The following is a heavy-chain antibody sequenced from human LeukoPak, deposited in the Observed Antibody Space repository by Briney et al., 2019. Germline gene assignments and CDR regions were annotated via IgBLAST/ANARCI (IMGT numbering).Heavy chain of an antibody. J-gene: IGHJ5*02. CDR3: ARGRNDAPEWFDP. V-gene: IGHV1-69*13. Sequence: SVKVSCKASGGTFSSYAISWVRQAPGQGLEWMGGIIPIFGTANYAQKFQGRVTVTADESTSTAYMELSSLRSEDTAVYYCARGRNDAPEWFDPWGQGTLVTVSS. CDR1: GGTFSSYA. CDR2: IIPIFGTA. D-gene: IGHD1-1*01.